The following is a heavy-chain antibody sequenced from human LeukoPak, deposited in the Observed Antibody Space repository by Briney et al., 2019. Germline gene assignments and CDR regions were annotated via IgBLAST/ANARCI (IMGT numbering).Heavy chain of an antibody. D-gene: IGHD3-22*01. J-gene: IGHJ3*02. V-gene: IGHV3-21*01. CDR2: ISSSSYI. Sequence: GGSLRLSCAASGFTFSSYAMNWVRQAPGKGLEWVSSISSSSYIYYADSVKGRFTISRDNAKNSLYLQMNSLRAEDTAVYYCARDSYYDSSGYYHDAFDIWGQGTMVTVSS. CDR1: GFTFSSYA. CDR3: ARDSYYDSSGYYHDAFDI.